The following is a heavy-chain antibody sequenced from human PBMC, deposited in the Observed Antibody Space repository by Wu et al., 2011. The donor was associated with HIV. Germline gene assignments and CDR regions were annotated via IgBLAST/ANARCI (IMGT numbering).Heavy chain of an antibody. D-gene: IGHD6-13*01. Sequence: QVQLVQSGAEVKTPGSSVKVSCKASGGTFSYYAISWVRQAPGQGLEWMGRIIPIFGTTNYAQKFQGRVTITADDSTSTVYMELSSLRSDDTAIYYCARSVLPYSSSWYPDLYYYYYYYMDVWGKGTTVTVSS. CDR1: GGTFSYYA. V-gene: IGHV1-69*15. CDR3: ARSVLPYSSSWYPDLYYYYYYYMDV. J-gene: IGHJ6*03. CDR2: IIPIFGTT.